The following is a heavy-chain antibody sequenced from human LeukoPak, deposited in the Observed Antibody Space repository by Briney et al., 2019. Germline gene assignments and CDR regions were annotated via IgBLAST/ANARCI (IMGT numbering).Heavy chain of an antibody. V-gene: IGHV3-49*04. CDR1: GFTFGDYA. CDR3: TRSDWLAYDY. D-gene: IGHD6-19*01. Sequence: GGSLRLSCTASGFTFGDYAISWVRQAPGKGLEWVGFIRSKDYGGTTEYAASVKGRFTISRDDSKSIAYLQMNSLKTEDTAVYYCTRSDWLAYDYWGQGTLVTVSS. J-gene: IGHJ4*02. CDR2: IRSKDYGGTT.